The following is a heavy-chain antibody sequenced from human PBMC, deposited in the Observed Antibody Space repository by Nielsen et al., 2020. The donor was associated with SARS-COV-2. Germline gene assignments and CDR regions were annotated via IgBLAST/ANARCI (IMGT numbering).Heavy chain of an antibody. V-gene: IGHV4-39*01. Sequence: WIRQPPGKGLEWIGSIYYSGSTYQNPSLKSRVTISVDTSKNQFSLKLRSVTAADSAVYYCARLGAYHDTSGYYWDYYFDFWGQGTVVTVSS. J-gene: IGHJ4*02. CDR2: IYYSGST. CDR3: ARLGAYHDTSGYYWDYYFDF. D-gene: IGHD3-22*01.